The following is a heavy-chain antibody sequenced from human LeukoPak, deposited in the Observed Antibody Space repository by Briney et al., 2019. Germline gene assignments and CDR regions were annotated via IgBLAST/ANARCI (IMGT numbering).Heavy chain of an antibody. CDR1: GGSMSDNF. V-gene: IGHV4-4*07. D-gene: IGHD3-10*01. Sequence: PSETLSLTCTLSGGSMSDNFWNWIRQPAGKGLEWVGRIYPAGFTSYNPSLKSRLTMSIDTSKNQFSLRLRSVSAADTAVYYCARCSYYGAGNSPYDLWGQGILVTVYS. CDR3: ARCSYYGAGNSPYDL. CDR2: IYPAGFT. J-gene: IGHJ4*02.